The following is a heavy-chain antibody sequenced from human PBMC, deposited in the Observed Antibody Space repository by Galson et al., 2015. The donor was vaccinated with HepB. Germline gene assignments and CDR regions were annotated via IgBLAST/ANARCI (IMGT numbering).Heavy chain of an antibody. CDR2: VKSKADGGTT. V-gene: IGHV3-15*07. Sequence: SLRLSCAASDFTFSNAWMNWVRQAPGMGLEWVGRVKSKADGGTTEYAAPVKGRFTISRDDSKNTVFLQMSSLKAEDTAVYYCATATWTTQDCGGDCYGYFYYYGMDVWGQGTTVTVSS. J-gene: IGHJ6*02. CDR3: ATATWTTQDCGGDCYGYFYYYGMDV. D-gene: IGHD2-21*02. CDR1: DFTFSNAW.